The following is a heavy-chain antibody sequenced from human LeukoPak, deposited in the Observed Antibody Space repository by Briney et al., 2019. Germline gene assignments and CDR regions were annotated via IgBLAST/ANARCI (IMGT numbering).Heavy chain of an antibody. CDR1: GYTFTTYG. CDR3: ARGRGVAAAGTFDY. J-gene: IGHJ4*02. D-gene: IGHD6-13*01. CDR2: INTNTGNP. V-gene: IGHV7-4-1*02. Sequence: ASVKVSCKSSGYTFTTYGISWERQAPGQGLEWMGWINTNTGNPTYAQGFTGRFVFSLDTSVSTAYLQISSLKAEDTAVYYCARGRGVAAAGTFDYWGQGTLVTVSS.